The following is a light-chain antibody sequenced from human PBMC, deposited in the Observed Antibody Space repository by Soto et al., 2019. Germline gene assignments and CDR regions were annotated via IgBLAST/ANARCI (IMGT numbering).Light chain of an antibody. V-gene: IGLV2-23*01. CDR3: CSFASSSTFYV. CDR2: EGR. Sequence: QSVLTQPASVSGSPGQSITISCTGTASDVGSSNLVSWYQQYPGKAPKLIIYEGRRRPSGVSGRSSGSKSGNTASLTISGLQAEDEADYYCCSFASSSTFYVFGTGTKVTVL. J-gene: IGLJ1*01. CDR1: ASDVGSSNL.